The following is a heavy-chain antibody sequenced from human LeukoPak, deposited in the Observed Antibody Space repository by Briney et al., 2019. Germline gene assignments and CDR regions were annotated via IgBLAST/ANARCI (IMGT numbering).Heavy chain of an antibody. Sequence: SETLSLTWSVSGGSVISYYWTWIRQPPGKGLESIGYIYYSGNTNYNPSLKGRVTVSADRPKNQFSLKLTSVTAADTAVYYCARGVLRFLADGFDIWGQGTMVTVSS. CDR2: IYYSGNT. CDR3: ARGVLRFLADGFDI. V-gene: IGHV4-59*02. J-gene: IGHJ3*02. CDR1: GGSVISYY. D-gene: IGHD3-3*01.